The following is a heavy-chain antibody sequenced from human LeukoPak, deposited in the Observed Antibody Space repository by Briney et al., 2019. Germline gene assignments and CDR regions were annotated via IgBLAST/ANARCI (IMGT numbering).Heavy chain of an antibody. CDR2: ITRSSAL. V-gene: IGHV3-69-1*01. D-gene: IGHD6-6*01. Sequence: PGGSLRLSCAASGFTFSDYGMIWVRQAPGKGLEWVSYITRSSALHYADSVKGRFTISRDNAKNTLYLQMNSLRAEDTAVYYCARDPESSSFFDYWGQGTLVTVPS. CDR3: ARDPESSSFFDY. J-gene: IGHJ4*02. CDR1: GFTFSDYG.